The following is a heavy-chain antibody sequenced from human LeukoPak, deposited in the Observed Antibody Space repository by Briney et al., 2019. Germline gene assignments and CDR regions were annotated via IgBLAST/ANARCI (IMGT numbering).Heavy chain of an antibody. Sequence: SETLSLTCAVYGGSFSGYYWSWIRQPPGKGLEWIGEINHSGSTNYNPSLKNRVTISVDTSKNQFSLKLSSVTAADTAVYYCATSNCSGTSCYVNFDYWGQGTLVTVSS. CDR2: INHSGST. J-gene: IGHJ4*02. D-gene: IGHD2-2*01. V-gene: IGHV4-34*01. CDR3: ATSNCSGTSCYVNFDY. CDR1: GGSFSGYY.